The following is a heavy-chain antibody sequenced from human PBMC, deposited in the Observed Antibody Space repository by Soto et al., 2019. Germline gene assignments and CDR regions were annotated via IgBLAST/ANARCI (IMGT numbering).Heavy chain of an antibody. D-gene: IGHD2-8*01. J-gene: IGHJ1*01. CDR3: YLNGF. CDR2: FYYSGST. V-gene: IGHV4-59*04. CDR1: GGSISSYY. Sequence: PSETLSLTCTVSGGSISSYYWSWIRQPPGKGLEWIGDFYYSGSTNYNPSLKSRVTMSVDTSKNQFSLNLNSVTAADTAVYYCYLNGFWGQGTLVTVSS.